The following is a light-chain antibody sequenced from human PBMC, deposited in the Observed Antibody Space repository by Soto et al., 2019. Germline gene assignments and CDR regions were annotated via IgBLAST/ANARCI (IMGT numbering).Light chain of an antibody. V-gene: IGLV2-18*02. CDR1: SSDVGSYNR. CDR3: SSYTSSSTLYV. Sequence: QSVLTQPPSVSGSPGQSVTISCTGTSSDVGSYNRVSWYQQPPGTAPKLMIYEDSIRPSGVPVRFSGSKSGNTASLTISGLQAEDEADYYCSSYTSSSTLYVFGTGTKVTVL. CDR2: EDS. J-gene: IGLJ1*01.